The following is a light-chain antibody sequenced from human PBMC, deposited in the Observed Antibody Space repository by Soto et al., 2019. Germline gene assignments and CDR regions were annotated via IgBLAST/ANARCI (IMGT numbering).Light chain of an antibody. V-gene: IGKV1-5*02. J-gene: IGKJ1*01. Sequence: DMHMTQSPSSLSASVGDRVTIICRASQSISNWLAWYQQKPGTAPKVLIYHASNLQSGVPSRFSGSGSGTEFTLTISSLQPDDYATYYCQQYNSYSFGQGTKVDIK. CDR3: QQYNSYS. CDR2: HAS. CDR1: QSISNW.